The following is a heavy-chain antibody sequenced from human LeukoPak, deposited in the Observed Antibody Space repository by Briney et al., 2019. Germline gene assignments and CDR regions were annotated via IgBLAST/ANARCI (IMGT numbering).Heavy chain of an antibody. Sequence: GGSLRLSCAASGFTLSDYSMTWVRQAPGQGLEWISFLTSGGVSAFYADSVRGRFTVSRDDARNSLSLYMNTLRADDTAVYYCARGWPYYWGQGTLVTASS. D-gene: IGHD2-15*01. V-gene: IGHV3-11*04. CDR2: LTSGGVSA. J-gene: IGHJ4*02. CDR1: GFTLSDYS. CDR3: ARGWPYY.